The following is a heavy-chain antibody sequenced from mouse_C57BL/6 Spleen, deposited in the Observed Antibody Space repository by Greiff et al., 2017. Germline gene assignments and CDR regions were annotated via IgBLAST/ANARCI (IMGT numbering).Heavy chain of an antibody. V-gene: IGHV6-3*01. CDR3: TDYYYGSSYAMDY. D-gene: IGHD1-1*01. CDR2: IRLKSDNYAT. J-gene: IGHJ4*01. Sequence: EVKLVESGGGLVQPGGSMKLSCVASGFTFSNYWMNWVRQSPEKGLEWVAQIRLKSDNYATHYAESVKGRFTISRDDSKSSVYLQINNLRAEDTGIYYCTDYYYGSSYAMDYWGQGTSVTVSS. CDR1: GFTFSNYW.